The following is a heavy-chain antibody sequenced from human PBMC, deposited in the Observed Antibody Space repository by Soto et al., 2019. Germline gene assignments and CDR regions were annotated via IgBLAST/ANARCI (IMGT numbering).Heavy chain of an antibody. J-gene: IGHJ6*02. V-gene: IGHV4-59*01. Sequence: SETLSLTCTVSGGSISGYYWSWIRQPPGKGLEWIGNVYYSGGAKYNPSVKRRVSISVDTSKKQFSLKLSSVTAADTAVYYCARGNYGMDVWGQGTTVTVSS. CDR2: VYYSGGA. CDR3: ARGNYGMDV. CDR1: GGSISGYY.